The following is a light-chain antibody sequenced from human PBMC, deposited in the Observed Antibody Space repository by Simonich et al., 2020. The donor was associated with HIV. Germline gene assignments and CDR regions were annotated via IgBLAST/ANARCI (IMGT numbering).Light chain of an antibody. CDR1: QGVLYSSNNKNY. CDR2: WAS. J-gene: IGKJ2*01. Sequence: DIVMTQSPDSLAVSLGERATINCKSSQGVLYSSNNKNYLAWYQQKPGQPPKLLIYWASTLESGVPDRFSGSGSGPDFTLTISSLQAEDVAVYYCQQYYSIPYTFGQGSKLEI. V-gene: IGKV4-1*01. CDR3: QQYYSIPYT.